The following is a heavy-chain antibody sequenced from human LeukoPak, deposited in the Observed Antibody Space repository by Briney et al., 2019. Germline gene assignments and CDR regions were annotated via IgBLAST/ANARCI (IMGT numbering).Heavy chain of an antibody. D-gene: IGHD3-10*01. CDR2: IYYSGST. CDR1: GGSIISYY. J-gene: IGHJ4*02. CDR3: ARGSGTTYRPSDY. V-gene: IGHV4-59*13. Sequence: SETLSLTCTVSGGSIISYYWSWIRQPPGKGLEYIGYIYYSGSTNYNPSPKSRVTISVDTSKNQFSLNLRSVTAADTAVYYCARGSGTTYRPSDYWGQGILVTVSS.